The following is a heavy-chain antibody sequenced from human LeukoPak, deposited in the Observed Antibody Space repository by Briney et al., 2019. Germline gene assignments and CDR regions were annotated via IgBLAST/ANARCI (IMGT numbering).Heavy chain of an antibody. CDR2: INSDGSST. Sequence: GGSLRLSCVASEFTFSSYWMHWVRQAPGKGRVWGSRINSDGSSTSYADSVKGRFTISRDNAKNTFYLQMNSLRAEDTAVYYCARGMAYSSGWFPFGYWGQGSLVTVSS. V-gene: IGHV3-74*01. CDR3: ARGMAYSSGWFPFGY. J-gene: IGHJ4*02. CDR1: EFTFSSYW. D-gene: IGHD6-19*01.